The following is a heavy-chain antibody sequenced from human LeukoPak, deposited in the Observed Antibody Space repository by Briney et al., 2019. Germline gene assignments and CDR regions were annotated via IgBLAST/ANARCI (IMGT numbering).Heavy chain of an antibody. Sequence: SETLSLTCRVTGGSVSRYYWSWIRPSPGKGLEWIGYIHNSGRTNYNPSLKSRVTGFVDTSKNQVSLRLSSVTAADTAVYYCARHGTISSESYFDYWGQGALVTVSS. CDR3: ARHGTISSESYFDY. CDR1: GGSVSRYY. J-gene: IGHJ4*02. CDR2: IHNSGRT. V-gene: IGHV4-59*08. D-gene: IGHD1-14*01.